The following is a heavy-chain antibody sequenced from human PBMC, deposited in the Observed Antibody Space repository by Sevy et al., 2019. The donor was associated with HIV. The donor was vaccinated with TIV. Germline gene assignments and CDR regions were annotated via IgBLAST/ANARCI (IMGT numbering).Heavy chain of an antibody. CDR3: ASAYCGGDCYDYYYYYGMDV. CDR1: GFTVSSNY. Sequence: GGSLRLSCAASGFTVSSNYMSWVRQAPGKGLEWVSVIYSGGSTYYADSVKGRFTISRDNSKNTLYLKMNSLRAEDTAVYYCASAYCGGDCYDYYYYYGMDVWGQGTTVTVSS. CDR2: IYSGGST. V-gene: IGHV3-53*01. D-gene: IGHD2-21*02. J-gene: IGHJ6*02.